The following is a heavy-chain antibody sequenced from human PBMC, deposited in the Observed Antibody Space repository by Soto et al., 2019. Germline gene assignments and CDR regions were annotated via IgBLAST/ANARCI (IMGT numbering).Heavy chain of an antibody. V-gene: IGHV4-38-2*02. CDR1: GYSISSGSY. J-gene: IGHJ4*02. CDR2: IYHSGST. CDR3: ARDWGYYGSGSGDY. Sequence: PXESLSLPCHVSGYSISSGSYWGWIRQPPGKGLEWIGSIYHSGSTYYNPSLKSRVTISVDTSKNQFSLKLRSVTAADTAVYYCARDWGYYGSGSGDYWGQGTLVTVSS. D-gene: IGHD3-10*01.